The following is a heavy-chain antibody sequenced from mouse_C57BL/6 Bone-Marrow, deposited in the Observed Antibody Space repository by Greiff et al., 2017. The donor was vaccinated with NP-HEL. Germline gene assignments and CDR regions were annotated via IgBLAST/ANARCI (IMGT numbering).Heavy chain of an antibody. CDR2: IDPENGDT. CDR3: TMIYSIYEGAMYY. Sequence: VQLQQSGAELVRPGASVKLSCTASGFNIKDDYMHWVKQRPEQGLEWIGWIDPENGDTEYASKFQGKATITAETSSNTAYLQLSSLTSLDTAVSYFTMIYSIYEGAMYYWGHGTSVTVSS. CDR1: GFNIKDDY. D-gene: IGHD2-5*01. V-gene: IGHV14-4*01. J-gene: IGHJ4*01.